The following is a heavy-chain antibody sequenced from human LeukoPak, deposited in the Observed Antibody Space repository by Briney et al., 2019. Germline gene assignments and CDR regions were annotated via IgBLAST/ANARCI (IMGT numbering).Heavy chain of an antibody. D-gene: IGHD3-16*02. CDR2: ISGYNGNK. CDR1: GYTFSNYG. V-gene: IGHV1-18*01. CDR3: ARPRLGELSLFDY. Sequence: ASVKVSCKASGYTFSNYGISWVRQAPGQGLEWMGWISGYNGNKKYVQKLQGRVTMTRDMSTSTVYMELSSLRSEDTAVYYCARPRLGELSLFDYWGQGTLVTVSS. J-gene: IGHJ4*02.